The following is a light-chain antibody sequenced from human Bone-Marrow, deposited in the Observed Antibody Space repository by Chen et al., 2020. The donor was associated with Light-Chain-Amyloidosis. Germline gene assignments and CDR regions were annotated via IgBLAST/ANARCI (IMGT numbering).Light chain of an antibody. CDR2: QDS. J-gene: IGLJ2*01. Sequence: SYELTQPPSVSVSPGQTASITCSGDKLGDKYACWYQQKPGQSPVLVIYQDSKRPSGIPGLFSCSNSGSTATLTISGTQAMDEADYYCQAWDSSTAVVFGGGTKLTVL. CDR1: KLGDKY. CDR3: QAWDSSTAVV. V-gene: IGLV3-1*01.